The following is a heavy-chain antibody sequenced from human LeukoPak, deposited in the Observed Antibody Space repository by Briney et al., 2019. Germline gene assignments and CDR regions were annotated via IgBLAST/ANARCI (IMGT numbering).Heavy chain of an antibody. CDR1: GFIFSSYG. D-gene: IGHD3-22*01. CDR3: ARDRSDRSGYYYYYAMDV. J-gene: IGHJ6*02. CDR2: IWYDGSNE. V-gene: IGHV3-33*01. Sequence: QPGGSLRLSCAASGFIFSSYGMHWVRQAPGKGLEWVAVIWYDGSNEYYADSVKGRFIISRDNSKNTLYLQMSSLRAEDTAFYYCARDRSDRSGYYYYYAMDVWGQGTTITVSS.